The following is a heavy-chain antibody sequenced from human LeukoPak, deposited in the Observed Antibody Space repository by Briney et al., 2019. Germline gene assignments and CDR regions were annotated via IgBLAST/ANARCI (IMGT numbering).Heavy chain of an antibody. D-gene: IGHD3-10*01. CDR1: GFPFSNAW. V-gene: IGHV3-23*01. Sequence: GGSLRLSCAVFGSGFPFSNAWMSWVRQAPGKGLEWVSSISSSGGSTYYAASVKGRFTISRDNSKNTLYLRMDSVRAEDTAVYYCAKEVYGSGSYYKDYFDYWGQGTLVTVSS. CDR3: AKEVYGSGSYYKDYFDY. J-gene: IGHJ4*02. CDR2: ISSSGGST.